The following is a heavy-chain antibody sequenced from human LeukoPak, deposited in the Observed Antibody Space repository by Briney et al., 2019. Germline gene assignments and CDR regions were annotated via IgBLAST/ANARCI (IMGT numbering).Heavy chain of an antibody. CDR1: GFTFSSYG. CDR2: IRYDGSNK. D-gene: IGHD1-26*01. CDR3: AEDEVYVGATYFDY. J-gene: IGHJ4*02. V-gene: IGHV3-30*02. Sequence: PGGSLRLSCAASGFTFSSYGMHWVRQAPGKGLEWVAFIRYDGSNKYYADSVKGRFTISRDNSKNTLYLQMNSLRAEDTAVYYCAEDEVYVGATYFDYWGRGTLVTVSS.